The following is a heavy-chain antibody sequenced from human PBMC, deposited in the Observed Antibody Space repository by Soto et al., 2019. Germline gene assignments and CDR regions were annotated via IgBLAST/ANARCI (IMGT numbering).Heavy chain of an antibody. Sequence: SGPTLVNPTQTLTLTCTFSGFSLSTSGMCVSWIRQPPGKALEWLALIDCDDDKYYSTSLXXRLTISKDTSKNQVVLTMTNMDPVXTATDYCARGGITIFGVVTHSYYYGMEVWGQGTTVTVSS. CDR1: GFSLSTSGMC. CDR3: ARGGITIFGVVTHSYYYGMEV. J-gene: IGHJ6*02. D-gene: IGHD3-3*01. CDR2: IDCDDDK. V-gene: IGHV2-70*01.